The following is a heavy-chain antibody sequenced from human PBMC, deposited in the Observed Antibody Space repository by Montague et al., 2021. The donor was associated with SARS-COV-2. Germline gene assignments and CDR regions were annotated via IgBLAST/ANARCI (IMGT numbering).Heavy chain of an antibody. CDR2: IYYRGST. D-gene: IGHD6-19*01. V-gene: IGHV4-39*01. J-gene: IGHJ4*02. CDR1: GDSITNDNFY. Sequence: SETLSLTCTVSGDSITNDNFYWGWIRQPPGKGLEWIGSIYYRGSTYYNPSLKSRVFISVDTSKNQLSLTLTSVTAADTAVYYCATQEDPSGWIPGPFDFWGQGTLLSVSS. CDR3: ATQEDPSGWIPGPFDF.